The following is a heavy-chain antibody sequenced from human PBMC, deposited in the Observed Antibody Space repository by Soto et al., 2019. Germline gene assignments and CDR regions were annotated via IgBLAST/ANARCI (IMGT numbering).Heavy chain of an antibody. CDR1: GFTFSSYS. J-gene: IGHJ4*02. V-gene: IGHV3-48*02. CDR2: ISSSSSTI. CDR3: ARKAPYYYDSSGYAYFDY. D-gene: IGHD3-22*01. Sequence: GGSLRLSCAASGFTFSSYSMNWVRQAPGKGLEWVSYISSSSSTIYYADSVKGRFTISRDNAKNSLYLQMNSLRDEDTAVYYCARKAPYYYDSSGYAYFDYWGQGTLVTVSS.